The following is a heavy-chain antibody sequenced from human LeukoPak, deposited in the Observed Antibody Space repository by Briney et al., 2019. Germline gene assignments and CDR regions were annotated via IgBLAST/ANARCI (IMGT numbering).Heavy chain of an antibody. CDR1: GGSISSYY. CDR2: IYYSGST. J-gene: IGHJ2*01. CDR3: ARTPIVVVTDYWYFDL. V-gene: IGHV4-59*06. D-gene: IGHD2-21*02. Sequence: KPSETLSLTCTVSGGSISSYYWSWIRQPPGKGLEWIGYIYYSGSTYYNPSLKSRVTISVDTSKNQFSLKLSSVTAADTAVYYCARTPIVVVTDYWYFDLWGRGTLVTVSS.